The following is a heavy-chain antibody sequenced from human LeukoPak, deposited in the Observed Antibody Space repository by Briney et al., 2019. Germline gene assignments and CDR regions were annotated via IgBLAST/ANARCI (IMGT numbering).Heavy chain of an antibody. Sequence: GGSLRLSCAASGFTFSSCSMNWVRQAPGKGLEWVSYISSSSSTIYYADSVKGRFTISRDNAKNSLNLQMNSLRAEDTAVYYCARDIPRPDSDTSGYYWNPFDLWGQGTLVTVSS. CDR1: GFTFSSCS. D-gene: IGHD3-22*01. CDR3: ARDIPRPDSDTSGYYWNPFDL. V-gene: IGHV3-48*04. J-gene: IGHJ3*01. CDR2: ISSSSSTI.